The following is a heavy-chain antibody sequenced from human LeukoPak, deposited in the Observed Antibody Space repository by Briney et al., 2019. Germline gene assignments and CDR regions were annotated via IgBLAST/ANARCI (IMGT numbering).Heavy chain of an antibody. V-gene: IGHV3-7*01. J-gene: IGHJ4*02. CDR1: GFTFSSYW. CDR2: IKQDGSEK. CDR3: ARVVKLRYFDWLLYENFDY. Sequence: GGSLRLSCAASGFTFSSYWMSWVRQAPGKGLEWVANIKQDGSEKYYVDSEKGRFTISRDNAKNSLYLQMNSLRAEDTAVYYCARVVKLRYFDWLLYENFDYWGQGTLVTVSS. D-gene: IGHD3-9*01.